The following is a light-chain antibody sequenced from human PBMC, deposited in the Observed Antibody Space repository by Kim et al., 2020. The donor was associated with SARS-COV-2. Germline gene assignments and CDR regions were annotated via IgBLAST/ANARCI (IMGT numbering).Light chain of an antibody. CDR3: QQSGKG. Sequence: EIVLTQSPGTLSLSPGERATLSCRASHSIRSSYLAWYQQKPGQAPRLLIYGASRRATGIPDRFSGSGSGTGFTLTINRLEPEDFAVYYCQQSGKGFGQGTKVDIK. CDR1: HSIRSSY. V-gene: IGKV3-20*01. CDR2: GAS. J-gene: IGKJ1*01.